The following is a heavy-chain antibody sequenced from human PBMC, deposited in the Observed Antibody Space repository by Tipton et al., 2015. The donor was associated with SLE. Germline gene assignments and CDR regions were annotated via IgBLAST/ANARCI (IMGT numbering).Heavy chain of an antibody. CDR3: ARRRVVGGVSTAIGF. J-gene: IGHJ4*02. V-gene: IGHV3-30-3*01. Sequence: RSLRLSCEASGFIFSSYAMHWVRQGPGTGLEWVAVIAADGGNKFYADSVKGRFTISRDNSKNTVYLEMNSLRGEDTAVYYCARRRVVGGVSTAIGFWGRRALVAVSS. CDR2: IAADGGNK. D-gene: IGHD1-1*01. CDR1: GFIFSSYA.